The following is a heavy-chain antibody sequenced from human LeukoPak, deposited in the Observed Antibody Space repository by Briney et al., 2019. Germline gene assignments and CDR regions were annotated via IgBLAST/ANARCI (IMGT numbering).Heavy chain of an antibody. CDR3: ARARIERGAAHSYWYFDL. CDR2: ISSSGSTI. J-gene: IGHJ2*01. D-gene: IGHD1-26*01. CDR1: GFTFSDYY. Sequence: PGGSLRLSCAASGFTFSDYYMSWIRQAPGKGLEWVSYISSSGSTIYYADSVKGRFTISRDNAKNSLYLQMNSLRAEDTAVYYCARARIERGAAHSYWYFDLWGRGTLVTVSS. V-gene: IGHV3-11*04.